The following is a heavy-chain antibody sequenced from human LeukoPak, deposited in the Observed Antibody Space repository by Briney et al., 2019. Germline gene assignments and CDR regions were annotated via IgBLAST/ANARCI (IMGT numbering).Heavy chain of an antibody. J-gene: IGHJ4*02. CDR3: ARQDCSGGSCYLDC. Sequence: PGGSLRLSCAASGFTFSSYAMHWVRQAPGKGLEWVAVISYDGSNKYYADSVKGRFTISRDDSTNTLCLQMNSLRAEDTALYYCARQDCSGGSCYLDCWGQGTLVTVSS. V-gene: IGHV3-30-3*01. CDR1: GFTFSSYA. D-gene: IGHD2-15*01. CDR2: ISYDGSNK.